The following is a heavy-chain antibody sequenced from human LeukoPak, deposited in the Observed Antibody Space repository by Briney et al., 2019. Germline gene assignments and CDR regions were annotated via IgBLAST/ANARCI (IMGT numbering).Heavy chain of an antibody. J-gene: IGHJ3*02. CDR1: GGSLSSYY. V-gene: IGHV4-59*08. CDR3: ARHNAFEI. Sequence: PSETLSLTCTVSGGSLSSYYWSWIRQPPGKGLEWIGYIHYTGRTKYNPSLQSRVIISVDTSKNQFSLRLDSVTAADTAVYYCARHNAFEIRGQGTMVTVSS. CDR2: IHYTGRT.